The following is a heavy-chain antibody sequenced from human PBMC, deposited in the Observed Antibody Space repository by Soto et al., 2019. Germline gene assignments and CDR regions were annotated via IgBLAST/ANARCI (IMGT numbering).Heavy chain of an antibody. CDR1: GFSFSTYS. V-gene: IGHV3-48*02. CDR3: ARGGSSSYNGMDV. D-gene: IGHD6-6*01. J-gene: IGHJ6*02. Sequence: EVQLVESGGGLVQPGGSLRLSCAASGFSFSTYSMNWVRQAPGKGLEWVSYISSRSYTIYYVDSVKGRFTISRDNATNSLDLHMNSLRDEDTAVSYCARGGSSSYNGMDVWGQGTTVTVSS. CDR2: ISSRSYTI.